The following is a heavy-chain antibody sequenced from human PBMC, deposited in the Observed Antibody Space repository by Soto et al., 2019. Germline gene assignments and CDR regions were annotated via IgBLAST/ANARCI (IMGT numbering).Heavy chain of an antibody. CDR3: ATRGGYCSGGSCANLDY. CDR2: ISYDGSNK. J-gene: IGHJ4*02. V-gene: IGHV3-30*03. D-gene: IGHD2-15*01. Sequence: QVQLVESGGGVVQPGRSLRLSCAASGFTFSSYGMHWVRQAPGKGLEWVAVISYDGSNKYYADSVKGRFTISRDNSKNTLYLQMNSLIAEDTAVYYCATRGGYCSGGSCANLDYWGQGTLVTVSS. CDR1: GFTFSSYG.